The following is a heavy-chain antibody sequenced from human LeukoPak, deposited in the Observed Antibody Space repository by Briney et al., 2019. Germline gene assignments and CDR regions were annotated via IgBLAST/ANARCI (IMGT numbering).Heavy chain of an antibody. CDR2: INHSGST. V-gene: IGHV4-34*01. D-gene: IGHD2-15*01. CDR1: GGSFSGYY. CDR3: ATEPGYCSGGRCYGGWFDP. Sequence: PSETLSLTCAVYGGSFSGYYWSWIRQPPGKGLEWIGEINHSGSTNYNPYLKSRVTISLDTSKNQFSLRLSSVTAADTAVYYCATEPGYCSGGRCYGGWFDPWGQGTLVTVSS. J-gene: IGHJ5*02.